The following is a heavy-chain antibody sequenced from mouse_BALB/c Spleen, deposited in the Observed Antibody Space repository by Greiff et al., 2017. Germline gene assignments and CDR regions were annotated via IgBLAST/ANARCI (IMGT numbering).Heavy chain of an antibody. Sequence: EVQLQESGPELVKPGASVKISCKASGYSFTGYYMHWVKQSHVKSLEWIGRINPYNGATSYNQNFKDKASLTVDKSSSTAYMELHSLTSEDSAVYYCAREDSSGYGFAYWGQGTLVTVSA. CDR2: INPYNGAT. J-gene: IGHJ3*01. D-gene: IGHD3-2*01. CDR1: GYSFTGYY. V-gene: IGHV1-31*01. CDR3: AREDSSGYGFAY.